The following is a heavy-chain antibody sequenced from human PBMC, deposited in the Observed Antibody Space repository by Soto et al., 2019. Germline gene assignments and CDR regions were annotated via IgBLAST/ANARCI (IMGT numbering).Heavy chain of an antibody. D-gene: IGHD2-15*01. Sequence: PSQPLSLTCFGSGDTVSSKSVAWNWVSQSPSRGLEWLGRTYYRSRWYSDYAVSVRSRIDINADTSKNQVSLQLNSVTPEDTAVYYCARSEEDSDYYYYGMDVWGQGNTVTVSS. CDR1: GDTVSSKSVA. CDR3: ARSEEDSDYYYYGMDV. J-gene: IGHJ6*02. CDR2: TYYRSRWYS. V-gene: IGHV6-1*01.